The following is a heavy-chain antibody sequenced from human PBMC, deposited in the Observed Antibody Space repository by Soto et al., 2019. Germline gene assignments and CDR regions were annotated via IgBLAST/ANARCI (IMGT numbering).Heavy chain of an antibody. CDR3: ARDRPGIAAAGHFDY. Sequence: EVQLVESGGGLVQPGGSLRLSGEASGLTFSGYGMSGVRKAPGRGLGGVANIKQDGSEKYYVDSVKGRFTISRDNAKNSLYLQMNSLRAEDTAVYYCARDRPGIAAAGHFDYWGQGTLVTVSS. CDR1: GLTFSGYG. J-gene: IGHJ4*02. CDR2: IKQDGSEK. V-gene: IGHV3-7*01. D-gene: IGHD6-13*01.